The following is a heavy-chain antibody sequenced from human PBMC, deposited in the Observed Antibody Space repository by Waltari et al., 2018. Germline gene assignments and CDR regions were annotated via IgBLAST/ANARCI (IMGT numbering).Heavy chain of an antibody. J-gene: IGHJ4*02. CDR2: IYSGSTT. Sequence: EVQLVESGGGLVQPGGSLRLSCAASGFTVSSNYMSWVRQAPGKGLEWVLVIYSGSTTYYANSVKGRFTISRHNSKNTLYLQMNSLRAEDTAVYYCARESSGWLDYWGQGTLVTVSS. CDR1: GFTVSSNY. CDR3: ARESSGWLDY. D-gene: IGHD6-19*01. V-gene: IGHV3-53*04.